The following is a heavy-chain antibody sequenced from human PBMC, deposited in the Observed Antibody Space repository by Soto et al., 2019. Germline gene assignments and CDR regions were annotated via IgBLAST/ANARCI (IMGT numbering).Heavy chain of an antibody. V-gene: IGHV1-69*08. CDR1: GGTFSSYT. D-gene: IGHD1-1*01. CDR3: ARDSNYWNDPSDASDI. CDR2: IIPILGIA. J-gene: IGHJ3*02. Sequence: QVQLVQSGAEVKKPGSSVKVSCKASGGTFSSYTISWVRQAPGQGLEWMGRIIPILGIANYAQKFQGRVTITADKSTSTAYMELSSLRSEDTAVYYCARDSNYWNDPSDASDIWGQGTMVTVCS.